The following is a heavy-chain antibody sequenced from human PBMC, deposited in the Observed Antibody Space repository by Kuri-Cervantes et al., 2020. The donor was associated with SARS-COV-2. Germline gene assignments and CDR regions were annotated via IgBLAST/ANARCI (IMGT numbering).Heavy chain of an antibody. J-gene: IGHJ6*02. CDR3: RGYSTPSYYYYGMDV. V-gene: IGHV4-39*01. CDR2: IYYSGST. Sequence: GSLRLSCTVSGGSISNSFYYWGWIRQPPGKGLEWIGSIYYSGSTFYSPSLKSRVTIFVDTSKYQFSLKLSSVTAADTAVYYCRGYSTPSYYYYGMDVWGHGTTVTVSS. D-gene: IGHD6-6*01. CDR1: GGSISNSFYY.